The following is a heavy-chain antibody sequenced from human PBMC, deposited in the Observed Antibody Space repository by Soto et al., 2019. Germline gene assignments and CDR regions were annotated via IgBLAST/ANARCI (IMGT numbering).Heavy chain of an antibody. J-gene: IGHJ4*02. V-gene: IGHV3-30-3*01. CDR1: GFTFSSYA. CDR2: ISYVGSNK. CDR3: ARSYSGCFDY. Sequence: GGSLRLSCAASGFTFSSYAMHWVRQAPGKGLEWVAVISYVGSNKYYADSVKGRFTISRDNSKNTLYLQMNSLRAEDTAVYYCARSYSGCFDYWGQGTLVTVSS. D-gene: IGHD3-22*01.